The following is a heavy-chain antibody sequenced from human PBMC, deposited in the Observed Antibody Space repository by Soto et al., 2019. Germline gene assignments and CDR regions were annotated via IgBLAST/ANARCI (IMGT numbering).Heavy chain of an antibody. V-gene: IGHV3-23*01. J-gene: IGHJ6*02. D-gene: IGHD2-2*01. CDR1: AFPFSTYA. Sequence: QLLESGGGLVQPGGSLRLSCAASAFPFSTYAMSWVRRAPGKGLEWVSIISVSGGSTYSADSVKGRFTISRDNSKNTLYLQMDSLRADDTAVYYCAKLTKYSSSWHRNYYYYYGMYLWGQGTTVTVS. CDR3: AKLTKYSSSWHRNYYYYYGMYL. CDR2: ISVSGGST.